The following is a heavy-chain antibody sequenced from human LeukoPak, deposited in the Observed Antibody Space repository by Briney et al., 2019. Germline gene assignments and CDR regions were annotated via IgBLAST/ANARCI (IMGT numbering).Heavy chain of an antibody. Sequence: PGGSLRLSCDASGFTFSSHWMSWVRQAPGKGLEWVANINEDGSEKYYVESVMGRFTISRDNAKNSLYLQMGSLRAEDTAVYYCARDGPHYDFWSGPAYWGQGTLVTVSS. CDR3: ARDGPHYDFWSGPAY. D-gene: IGHD3-3*01. V-gene: IGHV3-7*05. J-gene: IGHJ4*02. CDR2: INEDGSEK. CDR1: GFTFSSHW.